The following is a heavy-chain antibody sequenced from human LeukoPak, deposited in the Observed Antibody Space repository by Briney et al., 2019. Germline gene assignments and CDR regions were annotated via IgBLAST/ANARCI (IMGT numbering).Heavy chain of an antibody. J-gene: IGHJ5*02. CDR2: IYYSGST. D-gene: IGHD6-6*01. CDR3: ARDRIAARPRGNWFDP. Sequence: PSETLSLTCTVSGGSISSSSYYWGWIRQPPGKGLEWVGSIYYSGSTYYNPSLKSRVTISVDTSKNQFSLKLSSVTAADTAVYYCARDRIAARPRGNWFDPWGQGTLVTVSS. V-gene: IGHV4-39*07. CDR1: GGSISSSSYY.